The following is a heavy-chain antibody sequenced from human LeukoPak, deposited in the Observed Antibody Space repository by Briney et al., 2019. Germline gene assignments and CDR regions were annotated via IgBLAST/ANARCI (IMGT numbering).Heavy chain of an antibody. Sequence: ASVKVSCKASGYTFTSYGISWVRQAPGQGLEWMGWISAYNGNTNYAQKLQGRVTMTTDTSTSTAYMELRSLRSDDTAVYYCARDPTTFGVVAEYFQHWGQGTLVTVSS. V-gene: IGHV1-18*01. CDR1: GYTFTSYG. CDR3: ARDPTTFGVVAEYFQH. J-gene: IGHJ1*01. D-gene: IGHD3-3*01. CDR2: ISAYNGNT.